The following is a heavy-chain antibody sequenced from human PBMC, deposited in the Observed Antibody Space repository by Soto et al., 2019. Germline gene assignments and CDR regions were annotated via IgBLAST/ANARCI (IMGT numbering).Heavy chain of an antibody. CDR2: INHSGVA. CDR3: ARGPYYHFRNGNYYYYYAMDV. CDR1: GGSFSGYF. D-gene: IGHD3-3*01. V-gene: IGHV4-34*01. J-gene: IGHJ6*02. Sequence: SETLSLTCAVYGGSFSGYFWSWIRQPPGKGLEWIGEINHSGVANYNPSLKSRVTISVDTSKNQFSLKLTSMTAADTAIYYCARGPYYHFRNGNYYYYYAMDVWGQGTTVTVYS.